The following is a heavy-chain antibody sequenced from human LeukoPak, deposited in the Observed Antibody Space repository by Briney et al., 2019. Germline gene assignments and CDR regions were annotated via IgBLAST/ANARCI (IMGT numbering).Heavy chain of an antibody. V-gene: IGHV3-21*01. Sequence: GGSPRLSCAASGFTFSSFSMNWVRQAPGKGLEWVSSISSRSSYIYYADSVKGQFTISRDNAKNSLYLQMNSLRAEDTAVYYCARVPSDIVVVEPATPDFWGQGTLVTVSS. CDR2: ISSRSSYI. J-gene: IGHJ4*02. CDR3: ARVPSDIVVVEPATPDF. CDR1: GFTFSSFS. D-gene: IGHD2-15*01.